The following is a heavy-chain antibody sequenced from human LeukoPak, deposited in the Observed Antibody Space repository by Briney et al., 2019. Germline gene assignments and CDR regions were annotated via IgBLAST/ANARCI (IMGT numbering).Heavy chain of an antibody. V-gene: IGHV3-21*01. J-gene: IGHJ4*02. CDR3: ARVGGSYPKYYFDY. D-gene: IGHD3-16*02. Sequence: GGSLRLSCAASGFTFSSYSMNLVRQAPGKGLEWVSSISSSSSYIYYADSVKGRFTISRDNAKNSLYLQMNSLRAEDTAVYYCARVGGSYPKYYFDYWGQGTLVTVSS. CDR1: GFTFSSYS. CDR2: ISSSSSYI.